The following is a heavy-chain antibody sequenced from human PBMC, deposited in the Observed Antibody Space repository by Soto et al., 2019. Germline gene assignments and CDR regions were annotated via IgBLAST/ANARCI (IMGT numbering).Heavy chain of an antibody. Sequence: EVQLLESGGDLVQPGGSLRLSCAASGFTFNSYALSWVRQAPGEGLEWVSTISGGDTYYADFVKGRFTISRDISKNTLYLQMDGLRAEDTAIYYCTKDRETAWFPDFWGQGVLVTVSS. CDR2: ISGGDT. CDR1: GFTFNSYA. V-gene: IGHV3-23*01. J-gene: IGHJ4*02. D-gene: IGHD3-10*01. CDR3: TKDRETAWFPDF.